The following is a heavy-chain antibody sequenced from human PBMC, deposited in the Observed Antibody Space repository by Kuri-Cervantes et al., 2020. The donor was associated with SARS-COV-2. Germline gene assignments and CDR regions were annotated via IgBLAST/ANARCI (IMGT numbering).Heavy chain of an antibody. CDR3: ARQGGYYGSGRGYYFDY. Sequence: GSLRLSCAVSRYSISSGYYWGWIRQPPGKGLEWIGSIYHSGSTYYNPSLKSRVTISVDTSKNQFSLKLSSVTAADTAVYYCARQGGYYGSGRGYYFDYWGQGTLVTVSS. V-gene: IGHV4-38-2*01. CDR1: RYSISSGYY. D-gene: IGHD3-10*01. J-gene: IGHJ4*02. CDR2: IYHSGST.